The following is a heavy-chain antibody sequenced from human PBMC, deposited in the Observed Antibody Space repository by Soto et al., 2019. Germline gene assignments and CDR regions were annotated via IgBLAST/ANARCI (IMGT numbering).Heavy chain of an antibody. Sequence: EVQLVESGGGLVQPGGSLRLSCAASGFTVSSNYMSWVRQAPGKGLEWVSVIYSGGSTYYADYVKGRFTISRHNSKNTMYRQMNSLRAEDTAVYYFASGYYYESSGYRYWGQGTPVTVSS. CDR2: IYSGGST. CDR1: GFTVSSNY. D-gene: IGHD3-22*01. V-gene: IGHV3-53*04. CDR3: ASGYYYESSGYRY. J-gene: IGHJ4*02.